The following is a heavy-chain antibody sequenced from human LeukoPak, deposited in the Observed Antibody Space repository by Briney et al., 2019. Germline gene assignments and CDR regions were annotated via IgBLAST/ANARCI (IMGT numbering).Heavy chain of an antibody. D-gene: IGHD6-13*01. CDR1: GYTFTSCG. V-gene: IGHV1-18*01. J-gene: IGHJ5*02. Sequence: ASVKVSCKASGYTFTSCGISWVRQAPGQGLEWMGWISAYNGNTNYAQKLQGRVTMTTDTSTSTAYMELRSLRSDDTAVYYCARAGRIAAAGNWFDPWGQGTLVTVSS. CDR2: ISAYNGNT. CDR3: ARAGRIAAAGNWFDP.